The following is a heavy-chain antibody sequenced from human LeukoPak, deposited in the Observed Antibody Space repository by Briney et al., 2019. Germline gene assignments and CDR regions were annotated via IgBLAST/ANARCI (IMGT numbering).Heavy chain of an antibody. CDR2: IRYDGSNK. D-gene: IGHD7-27*01. Sequence: GGSLRLSCAASGFTFSSYGMHWVRQAPGKGLEWVAFIRYDGSNKYYADSVKGRFTISRDNSKNTLYLQMNSLRSEDTAVYYCARTWGQTGDYVYWGQGTLVTVSS. CDR3: ARTWGQTGDYVY. J-gene: IGHJ4*02. CDR1: GFTFSSYG. V-gene: IGHV3-30*02.